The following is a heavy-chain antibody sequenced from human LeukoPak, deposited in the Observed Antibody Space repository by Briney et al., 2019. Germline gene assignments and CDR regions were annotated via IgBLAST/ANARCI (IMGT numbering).Heavy chain of an antibody. CDR3: TRIIAAAGPDDY. CDR1: GFTFSGSA. V-gene: IGHV3-73*01. J-gene: IGHJ4*02. CDR2: VRSKANSYAT. D-gene: IGHD6-13*01. Sequence: GGSLRLSCAASGFTFSGSAMHWVRQASGKGLEWVGRVRSKANSYATAYAASVKGRFTISRGDSKNTAYLQMNSLKTEDTAVYYCTRIIAAAGPDDYWGQGTLVTVSS.